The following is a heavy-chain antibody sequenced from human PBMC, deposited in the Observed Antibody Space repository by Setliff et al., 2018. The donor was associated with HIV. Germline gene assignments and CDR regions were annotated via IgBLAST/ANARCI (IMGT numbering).Heavy chain of an antibody. D-gene: IGHD6-19*01. CDR2: INHGGDT. CDR3: ARGAIAVAGISYYYYGMDV. V-gene: IGHV4-34*01. Sequence: PSETLSLTCAVYGQSISGYYWSWIRQTPGRGLEWIGEINHGGDTNYNPSLKSRVTISVGSSYNHFSLKLSSVTAADTAVYYCARGAIAVAGISYYYYGMDVWGQGTTVTVSS. J-gene: IGHJ6*02. CDR1: GQSISGYY.